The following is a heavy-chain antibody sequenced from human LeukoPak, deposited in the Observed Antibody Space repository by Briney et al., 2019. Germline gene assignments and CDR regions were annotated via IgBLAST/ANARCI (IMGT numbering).Heavy chain of an antibody. CDR2: ISPNNGDT. Sequence: ASVKVSCKASGYTFTNYGVSWVRQAPGQGLDLVGWISPNNGDTNYAQKLQGRVTLTTDTSTSTAYMELRSLTSDDTAVYYCGRDGDYTTSGWLGTFDIGGQGTMVTVSS. D-gene: IGHD6-19*01. V-gene: IGHV1-18*01. J-gene: IGHJ3*02. CDR1: GYTFTNYG. CDR3: GRDGDYTTSGWLGTFDI.